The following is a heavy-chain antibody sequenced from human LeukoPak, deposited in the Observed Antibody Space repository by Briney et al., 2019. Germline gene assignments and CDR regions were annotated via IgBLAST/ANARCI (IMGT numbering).Heavy chain of an antibody. Sequence: GRSLRLSCAASGFTFDDYAMHWVRQAPGKGLEWVSGISWNSGSIGYADSVKGRFTISRDNAKNSLYLQMNSLRAEDTALYYCAKDKGYSSSWYDYWGQGTLVTVSS. J-gene: IGHJ4*02. CDR2: ISWNSGSI. CDR1: GFTFDDYA. CDR3: AKDKGYSSSWYDY. D-gene: IGHD6-13*01. V-gene: IGHV3-9*01.